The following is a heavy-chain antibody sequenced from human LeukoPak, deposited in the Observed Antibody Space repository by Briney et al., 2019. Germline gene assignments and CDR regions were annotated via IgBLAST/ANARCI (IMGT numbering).Heavy chain of an antibody. V-gene: IGHV1-69*13. J-gene: IGHJ4*02. Sequence: ASVKVSCKASGGTFSSYAISWVRQPPGQGLEWMGGIIPIFGTANYAQKCQCRVTITADESTSTAYMELSSLRSEDTAVYYCARSTYYDFWSGYYSPNPIDYWGQGTLVTVSS. D-gene: IGHD3-3*01. CDR2: IIPIFGTA. CDR3: ARSTYYDFWSGYYSPNPIDY. CDR1: GGTFSSYA.